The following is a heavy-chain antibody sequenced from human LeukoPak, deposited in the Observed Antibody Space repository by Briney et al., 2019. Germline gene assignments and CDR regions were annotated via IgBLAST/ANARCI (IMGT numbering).Heavy chain of an antibody. Sequence: PPETLSLTCTVSGGSISSGSYYWSWIRQPAGKGLEWIGRIYTSGSTNYNPSLKSRVTISVDTSKNQFSLKLSSVTAADTAVYYCARGAFWSAYSGVDYWGQGTLVTVSS. CDR1: GGSISSGSYY. D-gene: IGHD3-3*01. CDR2: IYTSGST. CDR3: ARGAFWSAYSGVDY. V-gene: IGHV4-61*02. J-gene: IGHJ4*02.